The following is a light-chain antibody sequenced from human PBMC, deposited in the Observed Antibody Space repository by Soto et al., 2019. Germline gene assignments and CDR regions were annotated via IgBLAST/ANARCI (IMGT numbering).Light chain of an antibody. Sequence: QSVLTQPASMSGSPGQSVTISCAGTSSDIGGYNYVSWYQHHPGTAPKLIIYDVSSRPSGVSHRFSASKSGNTASLTISGLQADDEADYYCSSFSVASPLFGTGTKLTVL. CDR3: SSFSVASPL. J-gene: IGLJ1*01. CDR2: DVS. CDR1: SSDIGGYNY. V-gene: IGLV2-14*01.